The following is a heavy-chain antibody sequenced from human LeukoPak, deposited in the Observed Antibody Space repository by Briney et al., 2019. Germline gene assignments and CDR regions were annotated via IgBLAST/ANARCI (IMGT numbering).Heavy chain of an antibody. J-gene: IGHJ5*02. CDR3: AKDRGDYTNWFDP. Sequence: PGGSLRLSCAASGFIFSSFGMHWVRQAPGKGLEWVAFIRYDGSNQYYADSVKGRCTISRDNSKNMLYLQIKRLRAEDTAVYFCAKDRGDYTNWFDPWGQGKLVTVPS. CDR1: GFIFSSFG. CDR2: IRYDGSNQ. D-gene: IGHD4-17*01. V-gene: IGHV3-30*02.